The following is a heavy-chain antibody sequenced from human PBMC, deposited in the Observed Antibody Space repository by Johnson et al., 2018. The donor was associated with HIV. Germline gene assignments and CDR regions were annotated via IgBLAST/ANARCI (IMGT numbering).Heavy chain of an antibody. CDR1: GFTVSSNY. V-gene: IGHV3-53*01. CDR3: ARGLGDSSGYTDAFDI. Sequence: VQLVESGGGLIQPGGSLRLSCAASGFTVSSNYMSWVRQAPGKGLEWVSVIYSGGRTYYADSVKGRFTISRDNSKNTLYLQMNSLRAEDTAVYYCARGLGDSSGYTDAFDIWGQGTMVTVSS. J-gene: IGHJ3*02. D-gene: IGHD3-22*01. CDR2: IYSGGRT.